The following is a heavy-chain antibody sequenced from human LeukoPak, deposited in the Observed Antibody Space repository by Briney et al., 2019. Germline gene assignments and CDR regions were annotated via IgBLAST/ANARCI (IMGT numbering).Heavy chain of an antibody. CDR2: FDPEDGET. CDR3: ARDWSGSYSGPPSFDI. CDR1: GYTLTELS. D-gene: IGHD1-26*01. J-gene: IGHJ3*02. V-gene: IGHV1-24*01. Sequence: ASVKVSCKVSGYTLTELSMHWVRQAPGKGLEWMGGFDPEDGETIYAQKFQGRVTITADESTSTAYMELSSLRSEDTAVYYCARDWSGSYSGPPSFDIWGQGTMVTVSS.